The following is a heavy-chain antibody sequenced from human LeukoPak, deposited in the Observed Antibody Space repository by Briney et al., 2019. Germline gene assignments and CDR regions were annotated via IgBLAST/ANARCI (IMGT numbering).Heavy chain of an antibody. CDR1: GGSISSYY. CDR2: IYYSGST. Sequence: PSETLSLTCTVSGGSISSYYWSWIRQPPGKGLEWIGYIYYSGSTNYNPSLKSRVTISVDTSKNQFSLKLSSVTAADTAVYYCARVRVSYYFDYWGQGTLVTVSS. D-gene: IGHD6-6*01. V-gene: IGHV4-59*01. CDR3: ARVRVSYYFDY. J-gene: IGHJ4*02.